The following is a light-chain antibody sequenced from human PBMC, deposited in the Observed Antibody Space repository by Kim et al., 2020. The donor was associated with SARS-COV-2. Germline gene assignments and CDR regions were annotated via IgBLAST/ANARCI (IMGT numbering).Light chain of an antibody. Sequence: SSPITRAGTSGDVTAYVQASLCQQHQGKAPKLIIYDVNKRPSGASDRFSGSKSANTAALTISGLQAEDEAEYYCSSFTTIGTWVFGGGTQLTVL. CDR2: DVN. V-gene: IGLV2-14*04. J-gene: IGLJ3*02. CDR1: SGDVTAYVQ. CDR3: SSFTTIGTWV.